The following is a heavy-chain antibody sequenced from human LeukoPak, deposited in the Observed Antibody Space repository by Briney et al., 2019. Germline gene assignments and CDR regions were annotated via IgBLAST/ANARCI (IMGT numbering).Heavy chain of an antibody. CDR1: GFTVSTSY. Sequence: PGGSLRLSCAASGFTVSTSYMNWVRQAPGKGLQWVSTIYSSGSTFHADSVKGRFTVSRDNSRNTLYLQMDSLRPEDTAVYYCARDTTYSPWGQGTLVTVSS. CDR3: ARDTTYSP. V-gene: IGHV3-66*02. D-gene: IGHD1-26*01. J-gene: IGHJ5*02. CDR2: IYSSGST.